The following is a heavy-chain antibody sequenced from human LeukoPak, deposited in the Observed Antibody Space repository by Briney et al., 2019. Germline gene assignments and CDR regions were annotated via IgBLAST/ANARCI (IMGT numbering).Heavy chain of an antibody. J-gene: IGHJ6*02. CDR3: ERPALQFYYYYGMDV. D-gene: IGHD2-2*01. CDR1: GFNFSSYG. Sequence: PGGSLRLSCAASGFNFSSYGMHWVRQAPGKGLEWEAVIPYDGSNKYYADSVKGRFTISRDNSKNTLYLQMNSLRAEDTAVYYCERPALQFYYYYGMDVWGQGTTVTVSS. V-gene: IGHV3-30*03. CDR2: IPYDGSNK.